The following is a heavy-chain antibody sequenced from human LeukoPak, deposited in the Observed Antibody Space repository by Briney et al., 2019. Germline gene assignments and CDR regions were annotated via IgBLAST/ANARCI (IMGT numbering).Heavy chain of an antibody. D-gene: IGHD1-26*01. Sequence: GGSLRLSCAASGFTFSNYNMNWVRQAPGKAMEWVSSITSSATYIFYADSVKGRFTISRDNAKNSLYLQMDSLGPEDTAVYYCARDPYSGNYGNDYYYYMDVWGKGTTVTISS. CDR3: ARDPYSGNYGNDYYYYMDV. CDR1: GFTFSNYN. CDR2: ITSSATYI. V-gene: IGHV3-21*01. J-gene: IGHJ6*03.